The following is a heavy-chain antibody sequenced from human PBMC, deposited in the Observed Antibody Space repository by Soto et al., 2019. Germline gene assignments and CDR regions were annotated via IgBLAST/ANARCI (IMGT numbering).Heavy chain of an antibody. Sequence: QVQLVQSGAEVKKPGSSVKVSCKASGGTFSSHGFNWVRQAPGQGLEWMGGIIPKFDKTNYAQKFQGRLTITADKSTTTAYMELSSLRSEDTAVYYCATEFYYDDSGYYSRYWYFDFWGRGTLVTVSS. CDR3: ATEFYYDDSGYYSRYWYFDF. CDR1: GGTFSSHG. CDR2: IIPKFDKT. V-gene: IGHV1-69*06. D-gene: IGHD3-22*01. J-gene: IGHJ2*01.